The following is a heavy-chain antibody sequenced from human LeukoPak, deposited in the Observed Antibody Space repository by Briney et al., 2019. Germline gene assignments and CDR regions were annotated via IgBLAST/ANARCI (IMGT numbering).Heavy chain of an antibody. D-gene: IGHD2-15*01. CDR2: IYYSGST. J-gene: IGHJ4*02. CDR3: ARVVVAATILGY. Sequence: SETLSLTCTVSGGSISSGGYYWSWIRQHPGKGLEWIGYIYYSGSTYYNPSLKSRVTISVDTSKNQFSLKLSSVTAADTAVYYCARVVVAATILGYWGQGTLVTVSS. CDR1: GGSISSGGYY. V-gene: IGHV4-31*03.